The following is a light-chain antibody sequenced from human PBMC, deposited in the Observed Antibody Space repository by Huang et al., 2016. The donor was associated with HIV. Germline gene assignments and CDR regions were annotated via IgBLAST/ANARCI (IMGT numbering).Light chain of an antibody. CDR3: QQYDSSQGIS. CDR2: GAS. Sequence: IVLTQSTDTLSLSPGERATVSCRVSQTLQNIYLAWYQQKPGQGPMLLIYGASSRATDIPDRFSGSGSGTDFTLTINRLEPEDFAVYYCQQYDSSQGISFGQGTRLEMK. J-gene: IGKJ5*01. V-gene: IGKV3-20*01. CDR1: QTLQNIY.